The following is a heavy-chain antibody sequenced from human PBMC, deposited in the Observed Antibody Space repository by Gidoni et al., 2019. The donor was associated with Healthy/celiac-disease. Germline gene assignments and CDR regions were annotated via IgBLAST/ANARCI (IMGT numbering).Heavy chain of an antibody. V-gene: IGHV1-24*01. CDR3: ATDRVVVTAADDAFDI. Sequence: QVQLVQSGAEVKQPGASVKVSCKVSGYPLTELSMHWVRQAPGKGLEWMGGVDPEDGETIYEQKFQGRVTMTEDTSTDTAYMELSSLRSEDTAVYYCATDRVVVTAADDAFDIWGQGTMVTVSS. J-gene: IGHJ3*02. CDR1: GYPLTELS. CDR2: VDPEDGET. D-gene: IGHD2-2*01.